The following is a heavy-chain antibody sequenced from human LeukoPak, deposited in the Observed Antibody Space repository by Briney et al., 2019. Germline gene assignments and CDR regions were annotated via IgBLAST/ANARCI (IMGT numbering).Heavy chain of an antibody. Sequence: GRSLRLSCAASGFTFSSYTMHWVRQAPGKGLEWVAVISNDGSNKYYADSVKGRFTISRDNTKNTLYLQMNGLRAEDTAVYYCANYAIRSGWSLPYDYWGQGILVTVSS. CDR3: ANYAIRSGWSLPYDY. J-gene: IGHJ4*02. D-gene: IGHD6-19*01. CDR2: ISNDGSNK. CDR1: GFTFSSYT. V-gene: IGHV3-30*04.